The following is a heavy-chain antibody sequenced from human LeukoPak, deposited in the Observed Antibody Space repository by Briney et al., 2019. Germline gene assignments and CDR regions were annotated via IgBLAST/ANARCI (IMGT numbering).Heavy chain of an antibody. D-gene: IGHD3-22*01. J-gene: IGHJ4*02. CDR3: AKAGNYYDSSGRDY. CDR2: ISGSGGST. CDR1: GFTFSSYA. Sequence: GGSLRLSCAASGFTFSSYAMSWVRQAPGKGLEWVSAISGSGGSTYYADSVKGRFTISRDNSKNTLYLQMNSLRAEDTAVYYCAKAGNYYDSSGRDYWGRGTLVTVSS. V-gene: IGHV3-23*01.